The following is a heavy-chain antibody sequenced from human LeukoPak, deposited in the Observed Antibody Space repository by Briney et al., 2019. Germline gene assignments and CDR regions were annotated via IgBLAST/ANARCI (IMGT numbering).Heavy chain of an antibody. J-gene: IGHJ4*02. V-gene: IGHV4-39*07. D-gene: IGHD6-13*01. Sequence: SETLSLTCTVSGGSNSSSSYYWGWIRQPPGKGLEWIGSIYYSGSTYYNPSLKSRVTISVDTSKNQFSLKLSSVTAADTAVYYCARLGSSSSWYGLYYFDYWGQGTLVTVSS. CDR1: GGSNSSSSYY. CDR2: IYYSGST. CDR3: ARLGSSSSWYGLYYFDY.